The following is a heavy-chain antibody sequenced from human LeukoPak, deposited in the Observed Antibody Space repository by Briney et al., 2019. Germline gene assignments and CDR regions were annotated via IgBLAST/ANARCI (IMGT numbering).Heavy chain of an antibody. CDR2: ISAYNGNT. D-gene: IGHD3-9*01. CDR1: GYTFTSYG. J-gene: IGHJ4*02. Sequence: ASVKVSCKASGYTFTSYGISWLRQAPGQGLEWMGWISAYNGNTKYAQKVQGRVTMTTDTPTTTASMELRSLRSDDTAVYYCARDAEILTGYPDYWGQGTLVTVSS. V-gene: IGHV1-18*01. CDR3: ARDAEILTGYPDY.